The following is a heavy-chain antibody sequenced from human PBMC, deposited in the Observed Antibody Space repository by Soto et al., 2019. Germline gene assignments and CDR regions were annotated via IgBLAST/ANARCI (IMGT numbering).Heavy chain of an antibody. CDR3: ARERTRAFFDY. CDR1: GFTFSSYS. Sequence: EVQLVESGGGLVQPGGSLRLSCAASGFTFSSYSMNWVRQAPGKGLEWVSYISSSSSTIYYADSVKGRFTISRDNAKNSLYLQMNSLRDGDTAVYYCARERTRAFFDYWGQGTLDTVSS. J-gene: IGHJ4*02. D-gene: IGHD1-26*01. CDR2: ISSSSSTI. V-gene: IGHV3-48*02.